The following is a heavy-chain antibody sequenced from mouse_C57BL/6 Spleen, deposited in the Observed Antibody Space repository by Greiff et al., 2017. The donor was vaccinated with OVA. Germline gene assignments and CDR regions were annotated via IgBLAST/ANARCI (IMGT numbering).Heavy chain of an antibody. V-gene: IGHV3-6*01. D-gene: IGHD3-2*02. CDR3: ARDSSGYPHYYAMDY. Sequence: EVQLQESGPGLVKPSQSLSLTCSVTGYSITSGYYWNWIRQFPGNKLEWMGYISYDGSNNYNPSLKNRISITRAPSKNQFFLKLNSVTTEDTATYYCARDSSGYPHYYAMDYWGQGTSVTVSS. CDR2: ISYDGSN. CDR1: GYSITSGYY. J-gene: IGHJ4*01.